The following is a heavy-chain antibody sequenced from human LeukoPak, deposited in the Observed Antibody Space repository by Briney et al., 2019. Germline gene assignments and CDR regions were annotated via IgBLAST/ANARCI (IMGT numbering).Heavy chain of an antibody. Sequence: SETLSLTCIVSGGSISSYYWSWIRQPPGKGLEWIGYIYDSGSTNYNPSLKSRVTISVDTSKNQFSLKLTSVTAADTAVYYCARYGSGSYSDDHFQHWGQGTLVTVSS. V-gene: IGHV4-59*08. D-gene: IGHD3-10*01. CDR1: GGSISSYY. CDR3: ARYGSGSYSDDHFQH. CDR2: IYDSGST. J-gene: IGHJ1*01.